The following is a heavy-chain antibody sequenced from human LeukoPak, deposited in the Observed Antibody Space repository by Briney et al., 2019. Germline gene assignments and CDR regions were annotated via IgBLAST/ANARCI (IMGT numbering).Heavy chain of an antibody. V-gene: IGHV1-69*01. D-gene: IGHD3-22*01. CDR1: GGTFSSYA. CDR3: ARDGGYYDSSGYV. CDR2: IIPIFGTA. Sequence: ASVKVSCKASGGTFSSYAIGWVRQAPGQGLEWMGGIIPIFGTANYAQKFQGRVTITADESTSTAYMELSSLRSEDTAVYYCARDGGYYDSSGYVWGQGTLVTVSS. J-gene: IGHJ4*02.